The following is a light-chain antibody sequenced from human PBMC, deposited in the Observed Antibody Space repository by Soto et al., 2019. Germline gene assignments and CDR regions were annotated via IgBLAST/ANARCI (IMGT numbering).Light chain of an antibody. J-gene: IGLJ1*01. CDR3: SSYTSSSTYV. CDR1: SSDVGGYNY. V-gene: IGLV2-14*01. CDR2: DVS. Sequence: QSALTQPASVSGSPGQSIAISCIGSSSDVGGYNYVSWHQQHPGKAPKVVIYDVSNRPSGVSDRFSGSKSGNTASLTISGLQAEDEADYYCSSYTSSSTYVFGTVTKVTVL.